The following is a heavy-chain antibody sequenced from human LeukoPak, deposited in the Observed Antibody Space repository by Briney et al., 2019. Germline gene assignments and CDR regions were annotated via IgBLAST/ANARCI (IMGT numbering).Heavy chain of an antibody. V-gene: IGHV3-23*01. Sequence: GGSLRLSCAASGFTFSRYEMDWVRQAPGKGLEWVSAISGSGGSTYYADSVKGRFTISRDNSKNTLYLQMNSLRAEDTAIYYCATYRQVLLPFESWGQGTLVTVSS. J-gene: IGHJ4*02. CDR1: GFTFSRYE. D-gene: IGHD2-8*02. CDR2: ISGSGGST. CDR3: ATYRQVLLPFES.